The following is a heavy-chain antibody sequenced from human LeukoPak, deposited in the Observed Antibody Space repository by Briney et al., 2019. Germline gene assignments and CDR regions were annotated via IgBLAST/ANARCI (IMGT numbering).Heavy chain of an antibody. CDR1: GASVSSGGNY. CDR3: ARDTRNTWFYY. V-gene: IGHV4-61*08. D-gene: IGHD1/OR15-1a*01. Sequence: SETLSLTCTVSGASVSSGGNYWSWIRQSPGKGLEWIGSFYYSGTTDYNPSLKGRVTMSIDRSKNQFSLNLNSVTAADTAVYYGARDTRNTWFYYWGQGTQVTVSS. J-gene: IGHJ4*02. CDR2: FYYSGTT.